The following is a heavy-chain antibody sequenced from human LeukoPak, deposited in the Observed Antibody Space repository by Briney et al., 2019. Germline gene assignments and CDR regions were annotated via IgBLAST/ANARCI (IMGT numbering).Heavy chain of an antibody. D-gene: IGHD5-18*01. CDR1: GGSFSGYY. Sequence: SETLSLTYAVYGGSFSGYYWSWIRQPPGKGLEWIGEINHSGSANYNPSLKSRVTISVDTSKNQFSPKLSSVTAADTAVYYCARGLGPPSGYSYPDYWGQGTLVTVSS. J-gene: IGHJ4*02. CDR2: INHSGSA. V-gene: IGHV4-34*01. CDR3: ARGLGPPSGYSYPDY.